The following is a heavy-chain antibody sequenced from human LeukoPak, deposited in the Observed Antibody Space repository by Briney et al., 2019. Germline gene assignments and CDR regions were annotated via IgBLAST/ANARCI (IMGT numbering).Heavy chain of an antibody. CDR3: ARDAGYDFWTGYYDF. V-gene: IGHV3-7*05. CDR2: IKQDGSEK. J-gene: IGHJ4*02. D-gene: IGHD3-3*01. Sequence: PGGSLRLSCVASGFTFRSYWMSWVRQAPGKGLEWVATIKQDGSEKYYVDSVKGRFTTSRDIAQNSLYLQMNSLRAGDTAVYFCARDAGYDFWTGYYDFWGQGTLVTVSS. CDR1: GFTFRSYW.